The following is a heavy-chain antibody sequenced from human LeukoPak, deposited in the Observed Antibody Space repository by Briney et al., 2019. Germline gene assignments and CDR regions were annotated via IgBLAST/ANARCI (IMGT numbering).Heavy chain of an antibody. CDR2: IYYSGST. CDR3: AREMGVVTAHGIDV. V-gene: IGHV4-39*02. Sequence: SGTLSLTCIVSGGSISSISSNNYHWGWIRQPPGKGLEWIGSIYYSGSTYYNPSLKSRVTISVDTSKNQFSLKLSSVTAADTALYYCAREMGVVTAHGIDVWGQGTTVTVSS. CDR1: GGSISSISSNNYH. D-gene: IGHD4-23*01. J-gene: IGHJ6*02.